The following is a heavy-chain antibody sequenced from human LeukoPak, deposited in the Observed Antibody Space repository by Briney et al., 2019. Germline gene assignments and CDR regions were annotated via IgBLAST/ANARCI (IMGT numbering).Heavy chain of an antibody. CDR3: ARTSRGYSYGSLDY. V-gene: IGHV1-2*04. CDR1: GYTFTGYY. CDR2: ISPNSGGT. D-gene: IGHD5-18*01. Sequence: ASVKVSCKASGYTFTGYYMHWVRQAPGQGLEWMGWISPNSGGTNYAQKFQGWVTMTRDTSISTAYMELSRLRSDDTAVYYCARTSRGYSYGSLDYWGQGTLVTVSS. J-gene: IGHJ4*02.